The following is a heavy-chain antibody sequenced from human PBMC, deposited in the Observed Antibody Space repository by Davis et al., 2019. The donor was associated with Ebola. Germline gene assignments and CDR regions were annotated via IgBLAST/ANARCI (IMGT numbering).Heavy chain of an antibody. Sequence: GGSLRLSCAASGFTFSSYAMSWVRQAPGKGLEWVSGITGSGESTYYADSVKGRFTISRDNAKNSVFLQMNSLRGEDTALYYCASGDGRGSSYDMDVWGQGTTVTVSS. J-gene: IGHJ6*02. CDR1: GFTFSSYA. CDR3: ASGDGRGSSYDMDV. CDR2: ITGSGEST. V-gene: IGHV3-23*01. D-gene: IGHD5-12*01.